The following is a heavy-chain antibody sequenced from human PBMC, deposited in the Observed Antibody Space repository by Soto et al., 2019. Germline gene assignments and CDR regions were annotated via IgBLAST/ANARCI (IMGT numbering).Heavy chain of an antibody. D-gene: IGHD3-16*01. Sequence: QVQLVQSGAEVKKPGSSVKVSCKASGGTFSSYAISWVRQAPGQGLEWMGGIIPIFGTANYAQKFQGRVRIPGKESTSTAYMGRRSLRSGERAVYYCAGVWSIHPPIRPNSIWGQGTLVTVSS. CDR2: IIPIFGTA. CDR3: AGVWSIHPPIRPNSI. CDR1: GGTFSSYA. V-gene: IGHV1-69*12. J-gene: IGHJ4*02.